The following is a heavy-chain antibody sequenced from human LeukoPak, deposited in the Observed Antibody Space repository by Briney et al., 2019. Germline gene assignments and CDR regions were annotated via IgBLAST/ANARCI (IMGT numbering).Heavy chain of an antibody. CDR2: INPNSGGT. J-gene: IGHJ4*02. CDR3: ARGDKYYYDSSGYRRNY. V-gene: IGHV1-2*06. Sequence: ASVKVSCKASGYTFTGYYMHWVRQAPGQGLEWVGRINPNSGGTNYAQKFQGRVTMTRDTSISTAYMELSRLRSDDTAVYYCARGDKYYYDSSGYRRNYWGQGTLVTVSS. D-gene: IGHD3-22*01. CDR1: GYTFTGYY.